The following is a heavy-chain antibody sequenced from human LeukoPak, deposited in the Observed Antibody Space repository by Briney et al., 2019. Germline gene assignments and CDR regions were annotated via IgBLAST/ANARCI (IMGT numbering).Heavy chain of an antibody. Sequence: SETLSLTCTVSGGSISSYYWSWIRQPPGKGLEWIGYIYYSGSTNYNPSLKSRVTISVDTSKIQFSLKLSSVTAADTAVYYCAKQLGYCSDGSCYFPYWGQGTLVTVSS. V-gene: IGHV4-59*01. CDR3: AKQLGYCSDGSCYFPY. CDR2: IYYSGST. CDR1: GGSISSYY. D-gene: IGHD2-15*01. J-gene: IGHJ4*02.